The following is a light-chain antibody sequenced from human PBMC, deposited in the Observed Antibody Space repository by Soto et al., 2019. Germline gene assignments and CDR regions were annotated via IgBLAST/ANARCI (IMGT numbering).Light chain of an antibody. CDR1: QSISSY. J-gene: IGKJ1*01. V-gene: IGKV1-39*01. CDR3: QQSYSTPST. Sequence: DIQMTQSPSSLSASVGDRVTITCRASQSISSYLNWYQQKPGKAPKLLIYAASSLQSGVRSRFSGSGSGTGFTLTISSLQPEDFATYYCQQSYSTPSTFGQGTKVEIK. CDR2: AAS.